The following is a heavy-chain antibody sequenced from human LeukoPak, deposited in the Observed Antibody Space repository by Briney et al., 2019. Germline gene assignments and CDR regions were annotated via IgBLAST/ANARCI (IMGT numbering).Heavy chain of an antibody. Sequence: PSETLSLTCTVSVGSIRSYYWSWIRQPPGKGLEWIGYIYYSGSTNYNPSLKSRVTISVDTSKNQFSLKLSSVTAADTAVYYCARGGYDFWSGYPLDYWGQGTLVTVSS. D-gene: IGHD3-3*01. V-gene: IGHV4-59*12. CDR1: VGSIRSYY. CDR3: ARGGYDFWSGYPLDY. CDR2: IYYSGST. J-gene: IGHJ4*02.